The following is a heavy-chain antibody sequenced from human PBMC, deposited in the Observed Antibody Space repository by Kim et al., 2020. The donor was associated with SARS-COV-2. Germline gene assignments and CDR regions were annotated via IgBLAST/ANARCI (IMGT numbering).Heavy chain of an antibody. CDR3: ASETTVTTLFHYYYGMDV. J-gene: IGHJ6*02. Sequence: GQFTSSRDNSKNTLYLQMNSLRAEDTAVYYCASETTVTTLFHYYYGMDVWGQGTTVTVSS. D-gene: IGHD4-17*01. V-gene: IGHV3-23*01.